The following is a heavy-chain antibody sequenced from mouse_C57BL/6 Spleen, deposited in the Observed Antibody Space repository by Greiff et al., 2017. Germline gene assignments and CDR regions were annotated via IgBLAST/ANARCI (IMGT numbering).Heavy chain of an antibody. CDR2: IYPGSGST. CDR3: ARDYRSSDWFAY. J-gene: IGHJ3*01. CDR1: GYTFTSYW. D-gene: IGHD1-1*01. Sequence: QVQLQQPGAELVKPGASVKMSCKASGYTFTSYWITWVKQRPGQGLEWIGDIYPGSGSTKYNEKFKSKATLTVDTSSSTAYMQLSSLTSEDSSVYYCARDYRSSDWFAYWGQGTLVTVSA. V-gene: IGHV1-55*01.